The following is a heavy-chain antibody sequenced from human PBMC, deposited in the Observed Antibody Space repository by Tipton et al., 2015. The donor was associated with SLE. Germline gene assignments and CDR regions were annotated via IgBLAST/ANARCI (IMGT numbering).Heavy chain of an antibody. CDR3: AKDSGCGGDCPLES. J-gene: IGHJ5*01. V-gene: IGHV3-43*01. D-gene: IGHD2-21*01. CDR1: GFKFNDYT. Sequence: SLRLSCAAPGFKFNDYTMHWVRQAPGKGLEWVSSIYWDGGVPQYADSVKGRFSISRDNIKNSLFLQMNSLRSEDSALYYCAKDSGCGGDCPLESCGHGTLVTVSS. CDR2: IYWDGGVP.